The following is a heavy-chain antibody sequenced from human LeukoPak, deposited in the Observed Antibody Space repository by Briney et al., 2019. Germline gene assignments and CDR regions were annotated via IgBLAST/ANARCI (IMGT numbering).Heavy chain of an antibody. CDR3: ARAGFHSSSSYLAY. CDR1: GFTVSSSY. V-gene: IGHV3-53*01. Sequence: GGSLTLSCAASGFTVSSSYMSWVRQAPGKGLEWVSTIYSGGSTYYADSEKGRVTISRDNSKNTLYLQMNSLRAEHTAVYYCARAGFHSSSSYLAYWGQGTLVTVSS. D-gene: IGHD6-13*01. CDR2: IYSGGST. J-gene: IGHJ4*02.